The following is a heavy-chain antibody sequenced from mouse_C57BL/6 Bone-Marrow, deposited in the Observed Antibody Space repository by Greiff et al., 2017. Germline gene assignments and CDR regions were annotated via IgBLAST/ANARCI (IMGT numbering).Heavy chain of an antibody. CDR1: GYTFTSYW. Sequence: VQLQQSGTVLARPGASVKMSCKTSGYTFTSYWMHWVKQRPGQGLEWIGAIYPGNSDTSYNQKFKGKAKLTAVTSASTAYMELSSLTNEDSAVYCSTRGSSYLYYAMDYWGQGTSVTVSS. CDR3: TRGSSYLYYAMDY. J-gene: IGHJ4*01. CDR2: IYPGNSDT. V-gene: IGHV1-5*01. D-gene: IGHD1-1*01.